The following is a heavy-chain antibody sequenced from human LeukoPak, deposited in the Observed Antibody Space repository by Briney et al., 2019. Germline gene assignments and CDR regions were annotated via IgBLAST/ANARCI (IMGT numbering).Heavy chain of an antibody. V-gene: IGHV3-66*01. D-gene: IGHD2-2*01. J-gene: IGHJ4*02. CDR3: ARESSSSSPYY. Sequence: GGSLRLSCAASGFTVSNNYMSWVRQAPGKGLEWVSVIYSVNRTSYTDSVKGRFTISRDSSKNTLCLQMNSLRAEDTAVYYCARESSSSSPYYWGQGTLVTVSS. CDR1: GFTVSNNY. CDR2: IYSVNRT.